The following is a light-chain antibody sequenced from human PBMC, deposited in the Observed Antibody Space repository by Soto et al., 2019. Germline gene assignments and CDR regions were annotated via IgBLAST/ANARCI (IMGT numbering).Light chain of an antibody. CDR3: CSYAGSYTLV. J-gene: IGLJ2*01. CDR2: DVS. Sequence: QSVLTQPRSVSGSPGQSVTISCTGTSSDVGGYNYVSWYQHHPGKAPKLMIYDVSKRPSGVPDRFSGSESGNTASLTISGLQAEDEADYYCCSYAGSYTLVFGGGTKLTVL. CDR1: SSDVGGYNY. V-gene: IGLV2-11*01.